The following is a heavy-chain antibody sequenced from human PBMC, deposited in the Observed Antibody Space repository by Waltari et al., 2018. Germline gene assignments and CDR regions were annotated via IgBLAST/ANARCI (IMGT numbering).Heavy chain of an antibody. CDR1: EFTFRSSA. J-gene: IGHJ6*02. CDR2: ISYNARNI. V-gene: IGHV3-30*04. D-gene: IGHD3-22*01. CDR3: ARDYCDRTNCHGMDV. Sequence: QVQLVESGGGVVKPGRSLRLSCAASEFTFRSSAMHWVRQAPGKGLEWVAVISYNARNIYYVDSVKGRFTISRDNSKKTLFLQMNSLRAEDTAIYYCARDYCDRTNCHGMDVWGQGTAVTVSS.